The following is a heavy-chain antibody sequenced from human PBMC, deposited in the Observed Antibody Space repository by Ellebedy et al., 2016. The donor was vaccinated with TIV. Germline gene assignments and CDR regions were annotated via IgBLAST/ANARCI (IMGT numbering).Heavy chain of an antibody. CDR1: GYTFTSYG. Sequence: ASVKVSCKASGYTFTSYGISWVRQAPGQGLEWMGWMNPNSGNTNYAQKLQGRVTMTTDTSTSTAYMELRSLRSDDTAVYYCARDYYDSSGTFDYWGQGTLVTVSS. V-gene: IGHV1-18*01. CDR2: MNPNSGNT. J-gene: IGHJ4*02. CDR3: ARDYYDSSGTFDY. D-gene: IGHD3-22*01.